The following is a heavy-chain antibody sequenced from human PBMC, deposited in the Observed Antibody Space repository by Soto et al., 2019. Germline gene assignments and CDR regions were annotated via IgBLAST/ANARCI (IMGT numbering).Heavy chain of an antibody. CDR1: GFTFSSYD. D-gene: IGHD1-26*01. V-gene: IGHV3-13*01. Sequence: GGSLRLSCAASGFTFSSYDMHWVRQATGKGLEWVSAIGTAGDTYYPGSVKGRFTISRENAKNSLYLQMNSLRAGDTAVYYCARAGPESLGYYYYYYMDVWGKGTTVTVSS. CDR3: ARAGPESLGYYYYYYMDV. J-gene: IGHJ6*03. CDR2: IGTAGDT.